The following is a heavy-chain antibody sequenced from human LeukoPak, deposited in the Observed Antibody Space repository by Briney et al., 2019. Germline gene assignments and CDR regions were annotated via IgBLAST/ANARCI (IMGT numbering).Heavy chain of an antibody. D-gene: IGHD4-17*01. Sequence: PSETLSLTCTVSGGSISRGGYYWGWVRPPPGKGLEWIGYIYYSGSTYYNPSLRSRVSISVDTSKNQFSLKLSSVTAADTAMYYCARDYGNNWFDPWGQGTLVTVSA. CDR2: IYYSGST. J-gene: IGHJ5*02. CDR3: ARDYGNNWFDP. CDR1: GGSISRGGYY. V-gene: IGHV4-31*03.